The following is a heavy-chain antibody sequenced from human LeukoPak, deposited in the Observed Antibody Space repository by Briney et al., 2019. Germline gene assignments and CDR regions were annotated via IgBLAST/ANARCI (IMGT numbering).Heavy chain of an antibody. Sequence: GESLKISCKGFGYSFSSYWIGWVRQMPGKGLEWMGTIYPGDSDTRYSPSFQGQVTISADKSITTAYLQWSSLKASDSAMYYCARDRGTMVRESPVYWGQGTLVTVSS. J-gene: IGHJ4*02. CDR2: IYPGDSDT. CDR3: ARDRGTMVRESPVY. V-gene: IGHV5-51*01. CDR1: GYSFSSYW. D-gene: IGHD3-10*01.